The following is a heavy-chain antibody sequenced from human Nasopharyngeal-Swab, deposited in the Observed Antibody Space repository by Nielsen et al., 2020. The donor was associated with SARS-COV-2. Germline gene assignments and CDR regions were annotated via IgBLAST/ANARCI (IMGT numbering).Heavy chain of an antibody. Sequence: ASVKVSCKASGYAFNTFSIHWVRQAPGQGLEWMGWISPYNGDTNYAQKFQGRVTVTTDTSTSTAYLHVRSLRSDDTAIYYCARKLGAPRAWYFDLWGRGTPVTVSS. D-gene: IGHD1-26*01. CDR3: ARKLGAPRAWYFDL. J-gene: IGHJ2*01. V-gene: IGHV1-18*01. CDR2: ISPYNGDT. CDR1: GYAFNTFS.